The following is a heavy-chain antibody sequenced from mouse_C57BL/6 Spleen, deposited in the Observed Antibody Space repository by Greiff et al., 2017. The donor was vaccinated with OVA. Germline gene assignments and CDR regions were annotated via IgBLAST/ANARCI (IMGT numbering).Heavy chain of an antibody. V-gene: IGHV1-54*01. CDR1: GYAFTNYL. J-gene: IGHJ1*03. Sequence: QVQLKQSGAELVRPGTSVKVSCKASGYAFTNYLIEWVKQRPGQGLEWIGVINPGRGGTNYNEKFKGKATLTADKSSSTAYMQLSSLTSEDSAVYFCARMITTAVAEGYCDVWGTGTTVTVSS. D-gene: IGHD1-1*01. CDR2: INPGRGGT. CDR3: ARMITTAVAEGYCDV.